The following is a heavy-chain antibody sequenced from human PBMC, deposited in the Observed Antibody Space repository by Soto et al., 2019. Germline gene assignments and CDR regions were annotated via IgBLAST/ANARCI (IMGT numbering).Heavy chain of an antibody. CDR3: ARDPLAVERPY. CDR2: ISYDGSNK. CDR1: GFTFSNYA. J-gene: IGHJ4*02. D-gene: IGHD6-19*01. V-gene: IGHV3-30-3*01. Sequence: LRLSCAASGFTFSNYAMHWVRQAPGKGLEWVAVISYDGSNKYYADSVKGRFTISRDNSKNTLYLQMNSLRAEDTAVYYCARDPLAVERPYWGQGTLVTVSS.